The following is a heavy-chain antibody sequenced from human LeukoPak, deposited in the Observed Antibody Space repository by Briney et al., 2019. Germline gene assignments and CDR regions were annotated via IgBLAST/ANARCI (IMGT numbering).Heavy chain of an antibody. CDR2: INPNSGGT. Sequence: WASVKVSCKASGYTFTGYYMHWVRQAPGQGLEWMGWINPNSGGTNYAQKFQGRVTMTRDTSISTAYMELSRLRSDDTAVYYCATNPTGYYYGSVDYWGQGTLVTVSS. V-gene: IGHV1-2*02. CDR1: GYTFTGYY. J-gene: IGHJ4*02. CDR3: ATNPTGYYYGSVDY. D-gene: IGHD3-10*01.